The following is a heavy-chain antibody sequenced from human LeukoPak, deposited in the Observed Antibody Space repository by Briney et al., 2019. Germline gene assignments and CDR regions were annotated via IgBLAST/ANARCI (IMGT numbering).Heavy chain of an antibody. Sequence: ASVKVSCKASGYTFTSYGISWVRQAPGQGLEWMGWISAYNGNTNYAQKLQGRVTMTTDTSTSTAYMELGSLRSDDTAVYYCARGGEGSGSYYLYYFDYWGQGTLVTVSS. CDR2: ISAYNGNT. CDR3: ARGGEGSGSYYLYYFDY. V-gene: IGHV1-18*01. CDR1: GYTFTSYG. J-gene: IGHJ4*02. D-gene: IGHD3-10*01.